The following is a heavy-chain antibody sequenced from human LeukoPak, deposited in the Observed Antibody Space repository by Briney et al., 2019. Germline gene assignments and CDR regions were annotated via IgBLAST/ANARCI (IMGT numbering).Heavy chain of an antibody. CDR2: ISSSGSTI. CDR1: GFTFSSYE. D-gene: IGHD5-18*01. J-gene: IGHJ4*02. CDR3: ARISGDTAMEGAIDY. Sequence: GGSLRLSCAASGFTFSSYEMNWVRQAPGKGLEWVSYISSSGSTIYYADSVKGRFTISRDNAKNSLYPQMNSLRAEDTAVYYCARISGDTAMEGAIDYWGQGTLVTVSS. V-gene: IGHV3-48*03.